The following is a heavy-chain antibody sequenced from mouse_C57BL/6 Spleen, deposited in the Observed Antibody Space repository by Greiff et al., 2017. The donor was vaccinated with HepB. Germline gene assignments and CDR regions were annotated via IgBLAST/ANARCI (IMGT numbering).Heavy chain of an antibody. J-gene: IGHJ4*01. D-gene: IGHD1-1*01. CDR2: IWSGGST. V-gene: IGHV2-2*01. CDR1: GFSLTSYG. Sequence: VKVVESGPGLVQPSQSLSITCTVSGFSLTSYGVHWVRQSPGKGLEWLGVIWSGGSTDYTAAFISRLSISKDNSKSKVFFKMNSLQADDTAIYYCARSYYGSSGDAMDYWGQGTSVTVSS. CDR3: ARSYYGSSGDAMDY.